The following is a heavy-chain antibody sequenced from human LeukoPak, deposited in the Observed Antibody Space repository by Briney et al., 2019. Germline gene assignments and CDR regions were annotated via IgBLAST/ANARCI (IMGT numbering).Heavy chain of an antibody. CDR1: GFTFSSYG. D-gene: IGHD4-23*01. CDR2: IWYDGSNK. CDR3: AKDSDYGGNWNYFDY. V-gene: IGHV3-33*06. Sequence: PGGSLRLSCAAPGFTFSSYGMHWVRQAPGKGLEWVAVIWYDGSNKYYADSVKGRFTISRDNSKNTLYLQMNSLRAEDTAVYYCAKDSDYGGNWNYFDYWGQGTLVTVSS. J-gene: IGHJ4*02.